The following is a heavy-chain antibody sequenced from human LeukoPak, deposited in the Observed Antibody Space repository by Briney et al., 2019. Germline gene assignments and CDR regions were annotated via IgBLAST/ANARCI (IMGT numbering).Heavy chain of an antibody. D-gene: IGHD3-22*01. CDR2: IYYSGST. J-gene: IGHJ4*02. CDR1: GGSISSGDYY. V-gene: IGHV4-30-4*01. Sequence: SQTLSLTCTVSGGSISSGDYYWSWIRQPPGKGLEWIGYIYYSGSTYYNPSLKSRVTISVDTSKNQFSLKLSSVTAADTAVYYCARGLAYYDSSGYYYFDYWGQGILVTVSS. CDR3: ARGLAYYDSSGYYYFDY.